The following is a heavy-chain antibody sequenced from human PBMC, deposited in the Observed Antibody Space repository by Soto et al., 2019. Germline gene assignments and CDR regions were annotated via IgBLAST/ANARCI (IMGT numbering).Heavy chain of an antibody. CDR2: INHSGST. Sequence: SETLSLTCAVYGGSFSGYYWSWIRQPPGKGLEWIGEINHSGSTNYNPSLKSRVTISVDTSKNQFSLKLSSVTAADTAVYYCARVAQYYFWSGYDRGVTGYCYYYGMDVWGQGTTVTVSS. J-gene: IGHJ6*02. D-gene: IGHD3-3*01. V-gene: IGHV4-34*01. CDR1: GGSFSGYY. CDR3: ARVAQYYFWSGYDRGVTGYCYYYGMDV.